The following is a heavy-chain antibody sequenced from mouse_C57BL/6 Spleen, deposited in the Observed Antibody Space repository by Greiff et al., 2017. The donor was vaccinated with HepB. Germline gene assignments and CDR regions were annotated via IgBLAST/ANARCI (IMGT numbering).Heavy chain of an antibody. CDR3: AREGDSYVLYAMDY. Sequence: QVQLQQPGAELVKPGASVKLSCKASGYTFTSYWMHWVKQRPGQGLEWIGMIHPNSGSTNYNEKFKSKATLTVDKSSSTAYMQLSSLTSEDSAVYYCAREGDSYVLYAMDYWGQGTSVTVSS. V-gene: IGHV1-64*01. CDR2: IHPNSGST. J-gene: IGHJ4*01. D-gene: IGHD3-3*01. CDR1: GYTFTSYW.